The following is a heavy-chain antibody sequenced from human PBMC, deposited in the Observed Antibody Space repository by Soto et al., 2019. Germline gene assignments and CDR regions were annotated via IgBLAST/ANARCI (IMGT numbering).Heavy chain of an antibody. D-gene: IGHD3-3*01. CDR3: AHSRGCLAY. J-gene: IGHJ4*02. CDR1: GFSLSTSGVG. Sequence: QITLKESGPTLVKPTQTLTLTCTFSGFSLSTSGVGVGWIRQPPGKALEWLALIYWDDDKRYSSSLESRLTTTKDTRKNEEVLTMTTMDPVDTAPYFCAHSRGCLAYWGQGTLVTVSS. V-gene: IGHV2-5*02. CDR2: IYWDDDK.